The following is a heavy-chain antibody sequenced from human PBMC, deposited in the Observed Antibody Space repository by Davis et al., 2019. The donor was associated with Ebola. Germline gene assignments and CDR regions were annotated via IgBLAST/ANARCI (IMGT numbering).Heavy chain of an antibody. J-gene: IGHJ4*02. CDR1: GYTFTSYG. V-gene: IGHV1-18*01. D-gene: IGHD2-15*01. CDR3: ARDPAPSIVVSPAPGSH. Sequence: ASVKVSCKTSGYTFTSYGISWVRQAPGQGLERLGWISGYSGNTNISQKFQDRVTLTKDTSTTTVYMELRSLRSDDTAVYYCARDPAPSIVVSPAPGSHWGQGTLVSVSS. CDR2: ISGYSGNT.